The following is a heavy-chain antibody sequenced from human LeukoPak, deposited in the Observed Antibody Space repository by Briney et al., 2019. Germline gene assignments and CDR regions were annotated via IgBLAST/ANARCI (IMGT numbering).Heavy chain of an antibody. CDR3: VKEPHYYDRSGYF. D-gene: IGHD3-22*01. Sequence: PGGSLRLSCAASGFTFSSYAMNWVRQAPGKGLEWVSGISGSGGSTYYADSVKGRITISRGNRKTSLFLQMKIMRTDDTALYYCVKEPHYYDRSGYFWGQGTLVTVSS. CDR2: ISGSGGST. V-gene: IGHV3-23*01. CDR1: GFTFSSYA. J-gene: IGHJ4*02.